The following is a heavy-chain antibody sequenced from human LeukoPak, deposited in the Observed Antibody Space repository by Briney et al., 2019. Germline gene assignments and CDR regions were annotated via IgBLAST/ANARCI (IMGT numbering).Heavy chain of an antibody. CDR2: ISYDGSNK. Sequence: PGRSLRLSCAASGFTFSSYAMHWVRQAPGKGLEWVAVISYDGSNKYCADSVKGRFTISRDNSKNTLYLQMNSLRAEDTAVYYCAREGYCSSTGCYIDYWGQGTLVNVSS. CDR1: GFTFSSYA. V-gene: IGHV3-30*01. CDR3: AREGYCSSTGCYIDY. J-gene: IGHJ4*02. D-gene: IGHD2-2*02.